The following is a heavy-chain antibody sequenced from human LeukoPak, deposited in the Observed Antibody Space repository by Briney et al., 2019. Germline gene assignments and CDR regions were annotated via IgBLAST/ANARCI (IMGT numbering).Heavy chain of an antibody. D-gene: IGHD2-2*01. CDR1: AYNFISYG. J-gene: IGHJ4*02. Sequence: ATVKVSCKASAYNFISYGISWVRLVPGQGLEWMGWISAYNGDTNYAQRFQGRVIMTTDTSTDTAYMELRSLKSDDTAVYYCARGVVPAANFDYWGQGTLVTVSS. CDR2: ISAYNGDT. V-gene: IGHV1-18*01. CDR3: ARGVVPAANFDY.